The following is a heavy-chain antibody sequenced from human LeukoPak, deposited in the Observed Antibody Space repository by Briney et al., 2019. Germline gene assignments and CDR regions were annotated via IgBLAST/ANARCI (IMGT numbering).Heavy chain of an antibody. D-gene: IGHD3-22*01. CDR1: GFTFSSYS. CDR2: ISSSSSYI. CDR3: ARTITMIVVDVVFDY. Sequence: GGSLRLSCAASGFTFSSYSMNWVRQAPGKGLEWVSSISSSSSYIYYADSVKGRFTISTDNAKNSLYLQTNSLRAEDTAVYYCARTITMIVVDVVFDYWGQGTLVTVSS. J-gene: IGHJ4*02. V-gene: IGHV3-21*01.